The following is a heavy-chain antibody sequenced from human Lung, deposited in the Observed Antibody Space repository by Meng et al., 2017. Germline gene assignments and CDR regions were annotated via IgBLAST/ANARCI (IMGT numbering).Heavy chain of an antibody. Sequence: QVGLVESGGGVVQPGGSRRLSCAASGFTFNTYAMHWVRQAPGKGLEWVSLMSFDGAQIYYSDSVRGRFTISRDNSKNTLYLQMNSLRAEDTAVYYCARDKPPNDVWGRGTLVTVSS. J-gene: IGHJ2*01. CDR3: ARDKPPNDV. CDR1: GFTFNTYA. CDR2: MSFDGAQI. V-gene: IGHV3-30*01.